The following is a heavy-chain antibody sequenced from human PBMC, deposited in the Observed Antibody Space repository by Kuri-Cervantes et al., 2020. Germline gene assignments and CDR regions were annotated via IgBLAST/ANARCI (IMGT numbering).Heavy chain of an antibody. Sequence: SVKVSCKASGGTFSSYAISWVRQAPGQGLEWMGGIIPIFGTANYAQKFQGRVTITTDESTRTAYMELSSLRSDDTAVYYCASHTSGRGGRKFDPWGQGTLVTVSS. CDR2: IIPIFGTA. CDR3: ASHTSGRGGRKFDP. J-gene: IGHJ5*02. D-gene: IGHD6-19*01. V-gene: IGHV1-69*05. CDR1: GGTFSSYA.